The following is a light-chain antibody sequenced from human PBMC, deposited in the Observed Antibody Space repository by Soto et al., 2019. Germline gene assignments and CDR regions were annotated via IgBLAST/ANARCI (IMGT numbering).Light chain of an antibody. Sequence: EILMTQSPVTLSVSPGERVTLSCRVSQSVSDNLAWYQQKPGQAPSLLIYGAFTRATGVPARFSGAGSGTEFTLTISSLQSEDFALYYCQQYNDWPLTFGQGTKVEI. J-gene: IGKJ1*01. CDR2: GAF. CDR3: QQYNDWPLT. CDR1: QSVSDN. V-gene: IGKV3-15*01.